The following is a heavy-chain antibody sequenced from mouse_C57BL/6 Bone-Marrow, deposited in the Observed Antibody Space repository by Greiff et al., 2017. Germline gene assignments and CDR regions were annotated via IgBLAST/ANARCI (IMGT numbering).Heavy chain of an antibody. CDR1: GFTFSSYG. D-gene: IGHD2-3*01. V-gene: IGHV5-6*01. CDR2: ISSGGSYT. Sequence: EVKLVESGGDLVKPGGSLKLSCAASGFTFSSYGMSWVRQTPDKRLEWVATISSGGSYTYYPDSVKGRFTISRDNAKNTLYLQMSSLKSEDTAMYYCARHDGGTFCYWGQGTTLTVSS. CDR3: ARHDGGTFCY. J-gene: IGHJ2*01.